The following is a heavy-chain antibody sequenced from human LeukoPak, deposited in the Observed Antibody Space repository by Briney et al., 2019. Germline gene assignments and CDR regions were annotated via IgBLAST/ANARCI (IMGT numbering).Heavy chain of an antibody. CDR3: ARDRRMRTMITGYFDY. D-gene: IGHD3-22*01. CDR2: IIPIFGTA. V-gene: IGHV1-69*13. Sequence: SVKVSCKASGVTFSSYVISWVRQAPGQGLEWMGGIIPIFGTAKYAQKFQGRITITADEPTSTAYMELSSLRYEDAAVYYCARDRRMRTMITGYFDYWGQGTLVTVSS. J-gene: IGHJ4*02. CDR1: GVTFSSYV.